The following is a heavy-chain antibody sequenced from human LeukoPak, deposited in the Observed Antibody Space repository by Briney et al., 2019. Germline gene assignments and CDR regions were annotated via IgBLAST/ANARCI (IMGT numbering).Heavy chain of an antibody. CDR3: AKPNNYYDSSGYPVAYYYYYYMDV. J-gene: IGHJ6*03. V-gene: IGHV3-43*02. D-gene: IGHD3-22*01. CDR1: GFTFDDSA. CDR2: ITGDGTPT. Sequence: PGGSLRLSCAASGFTFDDSAMHWVRQAPGRGLEWVSLITGDGTPTYYADSVKGRFTISRDNNKNSLYLQMHSLRTEDTAFYYCAKPNNYYDSSGYPVAYYYYYYMDVWGKGATVTVSS.